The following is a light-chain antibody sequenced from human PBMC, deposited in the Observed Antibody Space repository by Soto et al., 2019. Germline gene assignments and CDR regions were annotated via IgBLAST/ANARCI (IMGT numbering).Light chain of an antibody. CDR1: QTISSW. CDR3: QQYKSYSWT. V-gene: IGKV1-5*01. J-gene: IGKJ1*01. CDR2: DAS. Sequence: DIQMTQSPSTLSASVGDRVTITCRASQTISSWLAWYQQKPGIAPNLLIYDASSLESGVPSRFSGSGSGTEFTLTISSLQPDDFATYYCQQYKSYSWTFGKGTKV.